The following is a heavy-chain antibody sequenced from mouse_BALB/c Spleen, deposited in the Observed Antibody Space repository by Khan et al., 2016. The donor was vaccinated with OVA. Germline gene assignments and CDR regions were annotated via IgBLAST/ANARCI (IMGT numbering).Heavy chain of an antibody. Sequence: LVESGPELKKPGETVKISCKASGYTFTNYGMHWMKQAPGKGLKWMGWINTYTGEPTYADDFKGRFAFSLETSASTAYLQINNLKNEDTATYFCASGGHWYFDVWGAGTTVTVSS. CDR2: INTYTGEP. CDR3: ASGGHWYFDV. CDR1: GYTFTNYG. V-gene: IGHV9-3-1*01. J-gene: IGHJ1*01. D-gene: IGHD1-1*02.